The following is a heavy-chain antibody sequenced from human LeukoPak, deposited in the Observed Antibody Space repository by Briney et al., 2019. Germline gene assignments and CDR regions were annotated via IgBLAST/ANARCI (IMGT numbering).Heavy chain of an antibody. J-gene: IGHJ4*02. CDR3: ARAIAAAGIDY. CDR2: ISSSSSYI. Sequence: GGSLRLSCAASGFTFSSYSMNWVRQAPGKGLEWVLSISSSSSYIYYADSVKGRFTISRDNAKNSLYLQMNSLRAEDTAVYYCARAIAAAGIDYWGQGTLVTVSS. D-gene: IGHD6-13*01. V-gene: IGHV3-21*01. CDR1: GFTFSSYS.